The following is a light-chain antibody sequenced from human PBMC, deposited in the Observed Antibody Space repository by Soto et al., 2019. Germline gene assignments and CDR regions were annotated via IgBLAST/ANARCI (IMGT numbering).Light chain of an antibody. Sequence: EVVLTQSPATLSLSPGERATLSCRASENVRTFVDWYQQKPGQAPRLLIYGASSRATGIPDRFSGSGSGTDFTLTISRLEPEDFEVYYCQQYGSSPKTFGQGTKVDIK. CDR1: ENVRTF. J-gene: IGKJ1*01. CDR3: QQYGSSPKT. V-gene: IGKV3-20*01. CDR2: GAS.